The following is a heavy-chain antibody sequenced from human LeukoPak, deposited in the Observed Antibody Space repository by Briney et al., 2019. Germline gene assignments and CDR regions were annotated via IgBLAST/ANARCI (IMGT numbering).Heavy chain of an antibody. CDR1: GGSISSYY. J-gene: IGHJ6*03. D-gene: IGHD2-21*02. CDR3: AREEVTSSNYYYYYMDV. CDR2: IYTSEST. V-gene: IGHV4-4*07. Sequence: ETLSLTCTVSGGSISSYYWSWIRRPAGKGLEWIGRIYTSESTNYNPSLKSRVTISVDKSKNHFSLRLSSVTAADTAVYYCAREEVTSSNYYYYYMDVWGKGTTVTVSS.